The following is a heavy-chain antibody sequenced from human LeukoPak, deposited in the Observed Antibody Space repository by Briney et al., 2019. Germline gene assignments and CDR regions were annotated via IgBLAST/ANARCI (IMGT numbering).Heavy chain of an antibody. CDR1: GYTFTSYD. V-gene: IGHV1-8*02. D-gene: IGHD6-13*01. CDR2: MNPNSGNT. Sequence: ASVKVSCKASGYTFTSYDINWVRQATGQGLEWMGWMNPNSGNTGYAQKFQGRVTMTTDTSTSTAYMELRSLRSDDTAVYYCHLFDWSIAAAGIPYTNFDYWGQGTLVTVSS. CDR3: HLFDWSIAAAGIPYTNFDY. J-gene: IGHJ4*02.